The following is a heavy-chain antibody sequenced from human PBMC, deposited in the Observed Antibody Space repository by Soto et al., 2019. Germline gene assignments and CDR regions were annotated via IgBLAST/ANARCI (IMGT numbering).Heavy chain of an antibody. V-gene: IGHV3-21*06. CDR1: GFTLSAFG. J-gene: IGHJ4*02. Sequence: GGSLRLSCAASGFTLSAFGMNWVRQAPGKGLEWISSISRSSTYTHYADSVKGRFTVSRDDAKNSVHLQMNSLRAEDTAVYYCAKDGDSITRNKPLDYWGQGTLVTVSS. CDR2: ISRSSTYT. CDR3: AKDGDSITRNKPLDY. D-gene: IGHD2-2*01.